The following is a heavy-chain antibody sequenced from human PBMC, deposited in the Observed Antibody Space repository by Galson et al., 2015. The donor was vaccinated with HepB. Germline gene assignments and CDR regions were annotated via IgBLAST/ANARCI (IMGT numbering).Heavy chain of an antibody. D-gene: IGHD6-13*01. V-gene: IGHV3-21*01. J-gene: IGHJ6*02. CDR2: ISSSSSYI. CDR3: ARDFYGIAAAGIHSYYGMDV. CDR1: GFTFSSYS. Sequence: SLRLSCAASGFTFSSYSMNWVRQAPGKGLEWVSSISSSSSYIYYADSVKGRFTISRDNAKNSLYLQMNSLRAEDTAVYYCARDFYGIAAAGIHSYYGMDVWGQGTTVTVSS.